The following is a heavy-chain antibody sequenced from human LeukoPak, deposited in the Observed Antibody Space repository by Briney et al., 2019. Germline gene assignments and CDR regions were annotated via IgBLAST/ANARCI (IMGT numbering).Heavy chain of an antibody. CDR3: AGEGSSSWYLPPRNYYGMDV. CDR2: ISSSSSYI. CDR1: GFTFSSYS. D-gene: IGHD6-13*01. J-gene: IGHJ6*02. V-gene: IGHV3-21*01. Sequence: GGSLRLSCAASGFTFSSYSMNWVRQAPGKGLEWVSSISSSSSYIYYADSVKGRFTISRDNAKNSLYLQMNSLRAEDTAVYYCAGEGSSSWYLPPRNYYGMDVWGQGTTVTVSS.